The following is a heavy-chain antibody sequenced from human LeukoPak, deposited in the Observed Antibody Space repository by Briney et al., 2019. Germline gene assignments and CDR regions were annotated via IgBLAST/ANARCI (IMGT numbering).Heavy chain of an antibody. J-gene: IGHJ4*02. CDR1: GYTFTSYG. D-gene: IGHD3-10*01. CDR3: ARDQEYYYGSGSYRSIDY. V-gene: IGHV1-18*01. CDR2: ISAYNGNT. Sequence: GASVKVSCKASGYTFTSYGISWVRQAPGQGLEWMGWISAYNGNTNYAQKLQGRVTMTTDTSTSTAYMELRSLRSDDTAVYYCARDQEYYYGSGSYRSIDYWGQGTLVTVSS.